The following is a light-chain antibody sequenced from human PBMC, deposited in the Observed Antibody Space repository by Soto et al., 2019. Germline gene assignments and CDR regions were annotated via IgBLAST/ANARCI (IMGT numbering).Light chain of an antibody. CDR2: GAS. V-gene: IGKV3D-15*01. CDR1: QRLTNN. CDR3: QQYGSSGT. J-gene: IGKJ1*01. Sequence: EIVMTQSPATLSVSPGEGVTLSCRASQRLTNNLAWYQQSPGQAPRLLIYGASTRATGIPTRFSGSGSGTDFTLTISRLEPEDFAVYYCQQYGSSGTFGQGTKVDIK.